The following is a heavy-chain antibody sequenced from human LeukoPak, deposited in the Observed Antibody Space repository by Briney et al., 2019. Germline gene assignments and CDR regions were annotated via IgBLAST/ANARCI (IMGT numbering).Heavy chain of an antibody. CDR3: ARGRWFGEMALDY. V-gene: IGHV3-66*01. Sequence: GGSLRLSCAASGFTVSSNYINWVRQAPGKGLEWVSIIYSAGSTYYADSVKDRFTISRDNSKNTLYLQMNSLRAEDTAVYYCARGRWFGEMALDYWGQGTLVTVSS. CDR2: IYSAGST. J-gene: IGHJ4*02. D-gene: IGHD3-10*01. CDR1: GFTVSSNY.